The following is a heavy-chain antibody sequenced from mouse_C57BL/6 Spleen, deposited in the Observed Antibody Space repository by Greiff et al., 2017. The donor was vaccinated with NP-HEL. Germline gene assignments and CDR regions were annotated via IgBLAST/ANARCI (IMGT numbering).Heavy chain of an antibody. V-gene: IGHV10-1*01. CDR2: IRSKSNNYAT. D-gene: IGHD1-1*01. CDR1: GFSFNTYA. CDR3: VRHGDYFWYFDV. J-gene: IGHJ1*03. Sequence: EVKLVESGGGLVQPKGSLKLSCAASGFSFNTYAMNWVRQAPGKGLEWVARIRSKSNNYATYYADSVKDRFTISRDDSESMLYLQMNNLKTEDTAMYYCVRHGDYFWYFDVWGTGTTVTVSS.